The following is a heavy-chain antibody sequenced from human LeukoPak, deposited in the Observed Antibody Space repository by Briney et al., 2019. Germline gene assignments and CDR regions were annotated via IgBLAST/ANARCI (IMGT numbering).Heavy chain of an antibody. V-gene: IGHV3-21*01. CDR2: IGVRSNYI. CDR1: GYTFSSYS. CDR3: VRLRRNSDTSGFYYYYDF. Sequence: PGGSLRLSCLAPGYTFSSYSINWVRQAPGKGLEWVSSIGVRSNYIYYADSVRGRFRISRDDARDSLYLQMNSLRAEDTAVYYCVRLRRNSDTSGFYYYYDFWGQGTLVTASS. J-gene: IGHJ4*02. D-gene: IGHD3-22*01.